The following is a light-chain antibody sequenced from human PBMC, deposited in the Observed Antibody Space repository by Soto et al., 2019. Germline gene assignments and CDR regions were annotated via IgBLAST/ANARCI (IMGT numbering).Light chain of an antibody. CDR1: QRVSSY. J-gene: IGKJ5*01. V-gene: IGKV3-11*01. CDR3: HQRSNWPPEIT. Sequence: EIVLTQSPDTLSLSPGERATLSCRASQRVSSYLAWYQQKPGQAPRLLIYDASNRATAIPARFSGSGSGTDFTLTICSLEPEDFAVYYCHQRSNWPPEITFGQGTRLEIK. CDR2: DAS.